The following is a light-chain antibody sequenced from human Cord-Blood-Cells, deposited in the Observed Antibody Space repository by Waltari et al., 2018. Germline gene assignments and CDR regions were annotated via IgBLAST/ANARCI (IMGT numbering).Light chain of an antibody. V-gene: IGLV2-8*01. Sequence: QSALTQPPSASGSPGQSVTISCTGTSSDVGGYNYVSWYQQPPGKAPKLMIYEVSKRPSGVPDRFSGSNSGNTASLTVSGLQAEDEADYYCSSYAGSNNVVFGGGTKLTVL. J-gene: IGLJ2*01. CDR2: EVS. CDR3: SSYAGSNNVV. CDR1: SSDVGGYNY.